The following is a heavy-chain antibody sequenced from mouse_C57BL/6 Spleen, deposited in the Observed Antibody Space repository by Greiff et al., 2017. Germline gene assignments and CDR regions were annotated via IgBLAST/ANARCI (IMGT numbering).Heavy chain of an antibody. Sequence: VQRVESGPGLVAPSQSLSITCTVSGFSLTSYAISWVRQPPGKGLEWLGVIWTGGGTNYNSALKSRLSISKDNSKSQVFLKMNSLQTDDTARYYCARKTVVANYYAMDYWGQGTSVTVSS. V-gene: IGHV2-9-1*01. CDR1: GFSLTSYA. J-gene: IGHJ4*01. CDR3: ARKTVVANYYAMDY. CDR2: IWTGGGT. D-gene: IGHD1-1*01.